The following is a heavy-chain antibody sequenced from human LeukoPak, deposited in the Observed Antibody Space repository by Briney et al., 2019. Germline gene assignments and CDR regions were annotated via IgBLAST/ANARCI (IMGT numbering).Heavy chain of an antibody. D-gene: IGHD3-22*01. J-gene: IGHJ4*02. CDR3: ATPSGGGDSSGYSFDY. Sequence: ASVKVSCKVSGYTLTELSMHWVRQASGKGLEWMGGFDPEDGETIYAQKFQGRVTMTEDTSTDTAYMELSSLRSEDTAVYYCATPSGGGDSSGYSFDYWGQGTLVTVSS. CDR2: FDPEDGET. V-gene: IGHV1-24*01. CDR1: GYTLTELS.